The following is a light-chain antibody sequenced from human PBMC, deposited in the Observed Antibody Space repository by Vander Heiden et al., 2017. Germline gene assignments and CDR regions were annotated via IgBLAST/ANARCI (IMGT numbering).Light chain of an antibody. CDR3: CSYGDSNTLV. V-gene: IGLV2-23*02. CDR1: SSDVGNYNF. Sequence: QSALTHTTSVSASPGQSIPISCTGTSSDVGNYNFVSWYQHHPGKAPKLMIYEVIKRPSGVSNRFSGSKSGNTASLTISGLQAEDEADYYCCSYGDSNTLVFGGGTKLTVL. CDR2: EVI. J-gene: IGLJ2*01.